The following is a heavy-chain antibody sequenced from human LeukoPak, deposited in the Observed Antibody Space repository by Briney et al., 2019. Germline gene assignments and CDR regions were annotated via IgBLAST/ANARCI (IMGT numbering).Heavy chain of an antibody. J-gene: IGHJ6*03. D-gene: IGHD6-19*01. CDR2: ISYDGSNK. CDR3: ARDKGIAVAGNVMDV. Sequence: PGGSLRLSCAASGFTFSSYAMHWVRQAPGKGLEWVAVISYDGSNKYYADSVKGRFTISRDNSKNTLYLQMNSLRAEDTAVYYCARDKGIAVAGNVMDVWAKGTTVTVSS. V-gene: IGHV3-30*04. CDR1: GFTFSSYA.